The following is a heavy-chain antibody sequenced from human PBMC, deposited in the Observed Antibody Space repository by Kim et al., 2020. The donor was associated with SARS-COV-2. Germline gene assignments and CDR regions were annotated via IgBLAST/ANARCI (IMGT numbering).Heavy chain of an antibody. CDR2: IYYSGST. V-gene: IGHV4-59*01. J-gene: IGHJ4*02. Sequence: SETLSLTCTVSGGSISSYYWSWIRQPPGKGLEWIGYIYYSGSTNYNPSLKSRVTISVDTSKNQFSLKLSSVTAADTAVYYCARARTVAGNYFDYWGQGTLVTVSS. CDR3: ARARTVAGNYFDY. D-gene: IGHD6-19*01. CDR1: GGSISSYY.